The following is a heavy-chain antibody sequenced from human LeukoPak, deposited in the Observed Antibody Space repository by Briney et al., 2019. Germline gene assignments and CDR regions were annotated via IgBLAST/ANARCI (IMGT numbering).Heavy chain of an antibody. CDR3: ARQYSSSSGWFDT. D-gene: IGHD6-6*01. Sequence: SEPLSLTCTLSGGSISSDYWSWIRHPPARGLDWIGYIYYTGSTNYNPSLKSRVTISVDTSKNHFSLKLSSVTAADTAVYYCARQYSSSSGWFDTWGQGTLVTVSS. CDR2: IYYTGST. J-gene: IGHJ5*02. CDR1: GGSISSDY. V-gene: IGHV4-59*08.